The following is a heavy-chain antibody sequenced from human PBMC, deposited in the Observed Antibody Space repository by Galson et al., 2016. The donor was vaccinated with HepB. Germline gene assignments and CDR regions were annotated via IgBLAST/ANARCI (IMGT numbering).Heavy chain of an antibody. CDR1: GFSFSSYA. V-gene: IGHV3-23*01. D-gene: IGHD6-19*01. J-gene: IGHJ4*02. Sequence: LRLSCAASGFSFSSYAMSCVRQAPGKGLEWVSSISSTGSNTYYADSVKGRFTISRDNSKNTLYLQMNSLRAEDTAVYYCAKTGGTSGWSGIDYWGQGTLVTVSS. CDR3: AKTGGTSGWSGIDY. CDR2: ISSTGSNT.